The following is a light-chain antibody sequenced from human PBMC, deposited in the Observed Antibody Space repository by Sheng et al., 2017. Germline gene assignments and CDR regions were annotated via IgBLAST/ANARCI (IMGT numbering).Light chain of an antibody. CDR1: QSIGDW. CDR2: KAS. CDR3: QQSYSTPYT. J-gene: IGKJ2*01. Sequence: DIQMTQSPSTLSASVGDRVSITCRASQSIGDWLAWYQQKPGKAPDLLIYKASSLESGVPSRFSGSGSGTDFTLTISSLQPEDFATYYCQQSYSTPYTFGQGTKLEIK. V-gene: IGKV1-5*03.